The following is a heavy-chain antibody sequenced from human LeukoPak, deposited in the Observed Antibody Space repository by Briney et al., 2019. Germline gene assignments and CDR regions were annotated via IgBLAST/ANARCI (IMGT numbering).Heavy chain of an antibody. V-gene: IGHV4-38-2*02. CDR1: GDSISSYY. D-gene: IGHD2-2*01. CDR3: ARQYRPWIFDY. J-gene: IGHJ4*02. Sequence: SETLSLTCTVSGDSISSYYWGWIRQPPGKGLEWIGSIYHSGSTYYNPSLKSRVTISVDTSKNQFSLKLSSVTAADTAVYYCARQYRPWIFDYWGQGTLVTVSS. CDR2: IYHSGST.